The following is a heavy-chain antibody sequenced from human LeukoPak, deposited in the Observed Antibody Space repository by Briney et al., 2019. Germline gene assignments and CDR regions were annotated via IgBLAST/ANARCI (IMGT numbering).Heavy chain of an antibody. CDR1: GGSVSNASYY. V-gene: IGHV4-61*01. CDR3: ARVRYGSGSYYFDN. J-gene: IGHJ4*02. Sequence: SETLSLTCTVSGGSVSNASYYWSWIRQPPGKGLDWIGYVYYRGSTNYSPSLQSRVTVSVDTSKNQFSLKLTSVTAADTAVYYCARVRYGSGSYYFDNWGQGTLVTVSS. CDR2: VYYRGST. D-gene: IGHD3-10*01.